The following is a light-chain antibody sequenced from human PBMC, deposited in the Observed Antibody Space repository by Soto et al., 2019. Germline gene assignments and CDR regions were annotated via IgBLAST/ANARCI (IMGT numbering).Light chain of an antibody. CDR3: TSYTSSSTNYV. V-gene: IGLV2-14*01. J-gene: IGLJ1*01. CDR2: EVS. Sequence: QSALTQPASVSGSPGQSITISCTGTSSDIGGYNYVSWYQQHPGKAPKLMIYEVSNRPSGVSNRFSGSKSGNTASLTISGLQAEDEADYYCTSYTSSSTNYVFGTGTKGPS. CDR1: SSDIGGYNY.